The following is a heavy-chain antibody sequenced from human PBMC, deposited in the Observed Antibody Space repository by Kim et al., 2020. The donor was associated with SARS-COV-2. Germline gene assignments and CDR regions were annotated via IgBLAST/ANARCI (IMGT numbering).Heavy chain of an antibody. J-gene: IGHJ6*02. CDR3: ATRRGRLQYYYYYGMDV. V-gene: IGHV4-39*01. D-gene: IGHD6-25*01. CDR2: IYYSGST. Sequence: SETLSLTCTVSGGSISSSSYYWGWIRQPPGKGLEWIGSIYYSGSTYYNPSLKSRVTISVDTSKNQFSLKLSSVTAADTAVYYCATRRGRLQYYYYYGMDVWGQGTTVTVSS. CDR1: GGSISSSSYY.